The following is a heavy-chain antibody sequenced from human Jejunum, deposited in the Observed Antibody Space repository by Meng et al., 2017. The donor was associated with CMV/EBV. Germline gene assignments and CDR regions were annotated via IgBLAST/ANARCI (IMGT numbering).Heavy chain of an antibody. V-gene: IGHV4-59*01. J-gene: IGHJ5*02. CDR3: ATTVHPVAYLNYFDP. Sequence: SGDSLTRYYGSWIRQPPGKGLEWIGFLYSTETAYYSHSLRGRVIISADTAKNHFSLSLTSVTAADTAVYFCATTVHPVAYLNYFDPWGQGTLVTVSS. CDR1: GDSLTRYY. D-gene: IGHD4-17*01. CDR2: LYSTETA.